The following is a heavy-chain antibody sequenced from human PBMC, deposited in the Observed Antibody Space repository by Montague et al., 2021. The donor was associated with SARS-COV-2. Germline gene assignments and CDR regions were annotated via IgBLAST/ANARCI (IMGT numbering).Heavy chain of an antibody. D-gene: IGHD6-19*01. Sequence: IFYSGSTYYNPSLKSRVTISVDTSKNPFSLKMSSVTAADTAVDYCARQENSSGWFKPDAFDIWSQGTMVTVSS. J-gene: IGHJ3*02. CDR2: IFYSGST. CDR3: ARQENSSGWFKPDAFDI. V-gene: IGHV4-39*01.